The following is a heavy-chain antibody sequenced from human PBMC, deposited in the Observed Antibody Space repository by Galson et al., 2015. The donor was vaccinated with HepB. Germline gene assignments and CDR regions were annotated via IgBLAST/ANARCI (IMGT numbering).Heavy chain of an antibody. V-gene: IGHV3-74*01. D-gene: IGHD6-13*01. Sequence: SLRLSCAASGFTFRSYWMHWVRQAPGKGLVWVSRINTDGDSTSYADSVKGRFTISRDNAKNTLYLQMNSLRVDDTAVYYCARVLAAIGARYIELWGRGTLVTVSS. CDR3: ARVLAAIGARYIEL. J-gene: IGHJ2*01. CDR2: INTDGDST. CDR1: GFTFRSYW.